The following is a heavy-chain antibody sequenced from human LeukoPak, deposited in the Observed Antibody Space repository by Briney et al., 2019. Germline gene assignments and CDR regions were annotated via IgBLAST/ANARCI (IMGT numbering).Heavy chain of an antibody. CDR1: GGSISSSSYY. D-gene: IGHD3-22*01. CDR2: INHSGST. CDR3: ARGQYYYDSSGYRQYYFDY. V-gene: IGHV4-39*07. J-gene: IGHJ4*02. Sequence: PSETLSLTCTVSGGSISSSSYYWGWIRQPPGKRLEWIGEINHSGSTNYNPSLKSRVTISVDTSKNQFSLKLSSVTAADTAVYYCARGQYYYDSSGYRQYYFDYWGQGTLVTVSS.